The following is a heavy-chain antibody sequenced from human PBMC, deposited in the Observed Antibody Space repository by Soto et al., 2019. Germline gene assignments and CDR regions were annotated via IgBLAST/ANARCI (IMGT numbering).Heavy chain of an antibody. CDR3: ARDMIHDY. V-gene: IGHV3-30-3*01. Sequence: QVQLVESGGGVVQPGRSLRLSCAASGFTFSSYAMHWVRQAPGKGLEWVAVISYDGNNKYYADSVKGRFTISRDNSKNTLYLQMNSLRAEDTAVYYCARDMIHDYWGQGTLVTVSS. D-gene: IGHD3-16*01. CDR2: ISYDGNNK. J-gene: IGHJ4*02. CDR1: GFTFSSYA.